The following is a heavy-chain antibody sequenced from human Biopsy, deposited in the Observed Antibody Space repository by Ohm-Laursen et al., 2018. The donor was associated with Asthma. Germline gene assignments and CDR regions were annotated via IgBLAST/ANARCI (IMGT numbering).Heavy chain of an antibody. CDR2: ISYDGTNK. V-gene: IGHV3-30-3*01. D-gene: IGHD6-19*01. CDR3: AREGVAGTHIED. Sequence: SLRLSCTASGFTFSDYDMHWVRQAPGKGLEWVAVISYDGTNKDYADSVKDRFTFSRDNSQNTLSLEMNSLRAEDTAVYYCAREGVAGTHIEDWGQGTLVTVSS. CDR1: GFTFSDYD. J-gene: IGHJ4*02.